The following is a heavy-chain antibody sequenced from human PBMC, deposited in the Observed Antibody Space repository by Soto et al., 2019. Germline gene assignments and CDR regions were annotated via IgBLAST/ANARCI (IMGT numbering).Heavy chain of an antibody. Sequence: QITLKESSPTLVKPTQTLTLTCSFSGFSLSSGGVGLGCIRQPPGKALEGLALLYWDETRRYNPSMRNPLTIAKDTSENLVVLTMTDMGPVDTGTYFCAHYTTNTYFDVWGKGTTVTVSS. CDR3: AHYTTNTYFDV. CDR2: LYWDETR. J-gene: IGHJ6*04. CDR1: GFSLSSGGVG. V-gene: IGHV2-5*02. D-gene: IGHD1-1*01.